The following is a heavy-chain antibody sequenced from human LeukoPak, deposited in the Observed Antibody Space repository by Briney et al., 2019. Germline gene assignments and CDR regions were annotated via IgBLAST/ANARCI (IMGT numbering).Heavy chain of an antibody. V-gene: IGHV4-34*01. CDR3: ARGRGGKMTTVTTADY. CDR2: INHSGST. J-gene: IGHJ4*02. Sequence: PSETLSLTCAVYGGSFSGYYWSWIRQPPGKGLEWIGEINHSGSTNYNPSLKSRVTISVDKSKNQFSLKLSSVTAADTAVYYCARGRGGKMTTVTTADYWGQGTLVTVSS. D-gene: IGHD4-17*01. CDR1: GGSFSGYY.